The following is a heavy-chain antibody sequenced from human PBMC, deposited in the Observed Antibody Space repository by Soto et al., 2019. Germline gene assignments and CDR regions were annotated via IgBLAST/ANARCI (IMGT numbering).Heavy chain of an antibody. J-gene: IGHJ4*02. D-gene: IGHD4-17*01. V-gene: IGHV3-33*01. CDR2: IWYDGSNK. CDR3: ARDFVHEYGVSDY. Sequence: QVQLVESGGGVVQPGRSLRLSCAASGFTFSSYGMHWVRQAPGKGLEWVAVIWYDGSNKYYADSVKGRFTISRDNSKNTLYLQMNSLRAEDTAVYYCARDFVHEYGVSDYWGQGTLVTVSS. CDR1: GFTFSSYG.